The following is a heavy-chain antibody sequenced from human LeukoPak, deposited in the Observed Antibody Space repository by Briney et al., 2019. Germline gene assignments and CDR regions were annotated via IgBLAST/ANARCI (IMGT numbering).Heavy chain of an antibody. V-gene: IGHV4-34*01. Sequence: PSETLSLTCAVYGGSFSGYYWSWIRQPPGKGLEWIGEINHSGSTNYNPSLKSRVTISVDTSKNQFSLKLGSVTAADTAVYYCARRYYGSGSYGHWGQGTLVTVSS. D-gene: IGHD3-10*01. J-gene: IGHJ4*02. CDR2: INHSGST. CDR1: GGSFSGYY. CDR3: ARRYYGSGSYGH.